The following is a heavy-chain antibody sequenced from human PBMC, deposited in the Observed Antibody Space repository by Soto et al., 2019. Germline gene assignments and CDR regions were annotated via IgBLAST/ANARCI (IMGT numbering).Heavy chain of an antibody. J-gene: IGHJ3*02. CDR1: GGSVSSDIYH. Sequence: PSETLSLTCTVSGGSVSSDIYHWSWIRQPPGKGLEWIGCVYYSGTTSYNPSLKSRVTISIDTSKNQFSLNLSSVTAADTAVYYCARSPLGYDYVRQTWREVGDSFDIWGRGTMVTVSS. CDR3: ARSPLGYDYVRQTWREVGDSFDI. V-gene: IGHV4-61*01. D-gene: IGHD3-16*01. CDR2: VYYSGTT.